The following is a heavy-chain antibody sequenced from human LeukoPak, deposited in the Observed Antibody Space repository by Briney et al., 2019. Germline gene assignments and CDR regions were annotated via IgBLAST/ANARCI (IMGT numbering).Heavy chain of an antibody. J-gene: IGHJ5*02. CDR3: ARHLSLWFNWFDP. CDR2: IYHSGST. Sequence: SETLSLTCTVSRYSISSGYYWGWIRQPPGKGLEWIGSIYHSGSTHYKPSLKSRVTISVDTSKNQFSLKPSSVTAADTAVYYCARHLSLWFNWFDPWGQGTLVTVSS. D-gene: IGHD3-10*01. CDR1: RYSISSGYY. V-gene: IGHV4-38-2*02.